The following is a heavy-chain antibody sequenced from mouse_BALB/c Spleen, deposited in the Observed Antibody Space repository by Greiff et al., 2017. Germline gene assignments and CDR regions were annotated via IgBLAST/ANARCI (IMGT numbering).Heavy chain of an antibody. CDR1: GYAFSSSW. CDR3: ARGELGLRDY. V-gene: IGHV1-82*01. CDR2: IYPGDGDT. J-gene: IGHJ2*01. Sequence: VQLVESGPELVKPGASVKISCKASGYAFSSSWMNWVKQRPGQGLEWIGRIYPGDGDTNYNGKFKGKATLTADKSSSTAYMQLSSLTSVDSAVYFCARGELGLRDYWGQGTTLTVSS. D-gene: IGHD3-1*01.